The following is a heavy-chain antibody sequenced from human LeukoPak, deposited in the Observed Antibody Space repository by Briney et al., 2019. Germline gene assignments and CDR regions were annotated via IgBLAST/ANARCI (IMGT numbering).Heavy chain of an antibody. D-gene: IGHD2-21*02. CDR1: GFTFSDYT. V-gene: IGHV3-21*01. CDR3: ARERVVVTAVEDCYYGMDV. Sequence: PGGSLRLSCAASGFTFSDYTMNWVRQAPGKGLEWVSSISSSSSYIYYADSVKGRFTISRDNAKNSLYLQMTSLRAEDTAVYYCARERVVVTAVEDCYYGMDVWGQGTTVTVSS. J-gene: IGHJ6*02. CDR2: ISSSSSYI.